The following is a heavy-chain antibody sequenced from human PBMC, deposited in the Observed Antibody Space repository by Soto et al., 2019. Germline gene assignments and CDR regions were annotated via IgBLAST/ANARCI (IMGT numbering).Heavy chain of an antibody. Sequence: QVQLQESGPGLVKPSETLSLTCSFSGGSMSRYYWSWIRQPPGKGLEWIGNIHETGSTNYNSSLKNRLTISLDTSKSAFTLHLTSVTAADTAVYYCARDVRPTGLAYFDLWGRGTLVTVSS. J-gene: IGHJ2*01. V-gene: IGHV4-59*12. CDR1: GGSMSRYY. D-gene: IGHD1-1*01. CDR2: IHETGST. CDR3: ARDVRPTGLAYFDL.